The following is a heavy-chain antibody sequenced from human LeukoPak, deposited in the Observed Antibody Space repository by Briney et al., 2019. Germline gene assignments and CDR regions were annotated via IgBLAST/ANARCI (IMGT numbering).Heavy chain of an antibody. J-gene: IGHJ3*02. CDR2: TDSDGSTT. Sequence: GGSPRLSCAASGFTLSSSWMHWVPQAPGKGLGWVSRTDSDGSTTTYADSVKGRFTISRDNSKNTLDLQMNSLRAEDTAGYYCAKHLLVGGTRGAYAFDIWGRGTMVTVSS. V-gene: IGHV3-74*01. D-gene: IGHD1-26*01. CDR1: GFTLSSSW. CDR3: AKHLLVGGTRGAYAFDI.